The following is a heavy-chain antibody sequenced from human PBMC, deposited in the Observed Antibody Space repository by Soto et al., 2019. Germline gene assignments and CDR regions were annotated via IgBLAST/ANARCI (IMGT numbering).Heavy chain of an antibody. D-gene: IGHD1-1*01. J-gene: IGHJ4*02. Sequence: PSETLSLTCTVPGGSISSLDYYWSWIRQPPGKGREWSGYIYHSGSTYYNPSLKSRLTISVDQSKPQFSPKLTSATAAATGVYYRARGNIVTTSSPTFDSLDQVLLVTVSS. V-gene: IGHV4-30-4*01. CDR2: IYHSGST. CDR3: ARGNIVTTSSPTFDS. CDR1: GGSISSLDYY.